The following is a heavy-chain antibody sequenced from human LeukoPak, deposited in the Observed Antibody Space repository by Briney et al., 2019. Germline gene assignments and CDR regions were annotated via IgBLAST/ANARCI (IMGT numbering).Heavy chain of an antibody. J-gene: IGHJ6*02. CDR3: ARVRRNYDPPYYYYYGMDV. D-gene: IGHD1-7*01. CDR2: INPNSGGT. Sequence: GASVKVSCKASGYTFTGYYMHWVRQAPGQGLGCMGWINPNSGGTNYAQKFQGRVTMTRDTSISTAYMELSRLRSDDTAVYYCARVRRNYDPPYYYYYGMDVWGQGTTVTVSS. V-gene: IGHV1-2*02. CDR1: GYTFTGYY.